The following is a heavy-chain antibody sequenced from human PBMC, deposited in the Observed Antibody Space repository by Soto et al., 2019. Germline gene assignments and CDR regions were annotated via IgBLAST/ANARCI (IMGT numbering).Heavy chain of an antibody. CDR2: ISGDGSST. CDR1: EFTFRSYW. J-gene: IGHJ3*01. D-gene: IGHD1-7*01. CDR3: ARSLPGTYGAFDL. V-gene: IGHV3-74*01. Sequence: EVQLVDSGGGLVQPGGSLRLSCAASEFTFRSYWMHWVRQSPGKGLVWVSSISGDGSSTNYADSVKGRFTISRDNAKNTVYLQIDSLRDDDTAVDYGARSLPGTYGAFDLWGQGTMVTVSS.